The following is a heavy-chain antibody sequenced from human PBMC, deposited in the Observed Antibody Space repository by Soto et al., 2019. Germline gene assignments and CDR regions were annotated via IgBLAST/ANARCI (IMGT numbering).Heavy chain of an antibody. D-gene: IGHD6-19*01. CDR2: ISNNGGSA. CDR1: GFIFSNSA. CDR3: VREASGWSSYGSFAF. V-gene: IGHV3-23*01. J-gene: IGHJ3*01. Sequence: PGGSLRLSCAASGFIFSNSAMNWVRQAPGKGLEWVSIISNNGGSASHANSVQGRFTISRDNSINTLYLQRNSLRAEDTAIYYCVREASGWSSYGSFAFWGRGTMVTVSS.